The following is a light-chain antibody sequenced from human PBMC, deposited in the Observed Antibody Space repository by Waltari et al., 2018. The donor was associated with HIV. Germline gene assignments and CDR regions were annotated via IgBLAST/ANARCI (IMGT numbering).Light chain of an antibody. Sequence: QSALTQPASVSGSPGQSNTISCTGTSSDVGSYNYVPRSQQHPDKAPKLMIYEVSNRPSGVSNRFSGSKSDNTASLTISGLQAEDEADYYCSSYRSSSTPLWVFGGGTKLTVL. V-gene: IGLV2-14*01. CDR1: SSDVGSYNY. CDR3: SSYRSSSTPLWV. J-gene: IGLJ3*02. CDR2: EVS.